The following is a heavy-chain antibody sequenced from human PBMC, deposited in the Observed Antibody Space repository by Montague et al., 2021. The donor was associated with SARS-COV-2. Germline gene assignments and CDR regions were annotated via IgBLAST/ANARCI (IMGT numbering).Heavy chain of an antibody. CDR2: IYFNGNT. Sequence: SETLSLTCSVSGVSVSSNNYYWTWIRRPPGKGLEWIGYIYFNGNTILXPSLEGRVTTSIDTSKNHFPLRLTSVTPADTAVYYCAREVVGVKTNWLDTWGQGTLVTVSS. CDR3: AREVVGVKTNWLDT. D-gene: IGHD3-16*01. J-gene: IGHJ5*02. V-gene: IGHV4-61*03. CDR1: GVSVSSNNYY.